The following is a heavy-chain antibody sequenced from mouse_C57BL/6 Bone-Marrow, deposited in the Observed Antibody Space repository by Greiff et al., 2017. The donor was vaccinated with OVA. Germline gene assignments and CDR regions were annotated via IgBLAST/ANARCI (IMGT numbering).Heavy chain of an antibody. CDR1: GYAFSSYW. CDR3: ARNYYGYDWYFDV. D-gene: IGHD2-2*01. CDR2: IYPGDGDT. V-gene: IGHV1-80*01. J-gene: IGHJ1*03. Sequence: VKLQESGAELVKPGASVKISCKASGYAFSSYWMNWVKQRPGKGLEWIGQIYPGDGDTNYNGKFKGKATLTADKSSSPAYMQLSSLTSEDSAVYFCARNYYGYDWYFDVWGTGTTVTGSS.